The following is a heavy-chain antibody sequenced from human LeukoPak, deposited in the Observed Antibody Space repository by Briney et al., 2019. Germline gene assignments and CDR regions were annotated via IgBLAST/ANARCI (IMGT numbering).Heavy chain of an antibody. J-gene: IGHJ4*02. CDR3: ARGPLLYCSSTSCYVDY. CDR1: GGTFSSYA. CDR2: IIAILGIA. V-gene: IGHV1-69*04. Sequence: SVKVSCKASGGTFSSYAISWVRQAPGQGLEWMGRIIAILGIANYAQKLQGRVTITADKSTSTAYMELSSLRSEDTAVYYCARGPLLYCSSTSCYVDYWGQGTLVTVSS. D-gene: IGHD2-2*01.